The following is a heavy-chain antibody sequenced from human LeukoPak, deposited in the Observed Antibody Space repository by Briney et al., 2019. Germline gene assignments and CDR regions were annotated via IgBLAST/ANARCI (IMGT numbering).Heavy chain of an antibody. CDR3: AKIFHTDGYYLGEHLFDA. CDR1: GFTFSSYS. D-gene: IGHD3-22*01. Sequence: GGSLRLSCAASGFTFSSYSMNWVRQAPGKGLEWVSYISSSSSTIYYADSVKGRFTISRDNAKNSLYLQMNSLRAEDTAIYYCAKIFHTDGYYLGEHLFDAWGQGTLVTVSS. J-gene: IGHJ5*02. V-gene: IGHV3-48*01. CDR2: ISSSSSTI.